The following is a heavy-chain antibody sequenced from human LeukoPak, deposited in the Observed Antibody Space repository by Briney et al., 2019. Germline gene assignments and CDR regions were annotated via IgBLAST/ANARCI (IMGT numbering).Heavy chain of an antibody. J-gene: IGHJ3*02. Sequence: PGGSLRLSCAASGFTFDDYAMHWVRQAPGKGLEWVSGISWNSGSIGYADSVKGRFTISRDNAKNSLYLQMNSLRAEDTALYYCAKDIRATVTMHAFDIWGQGTMVTVSS. CDR2: ISWNSGSI. CDR3: AKDIRATVTMHAFDI. D-gene: IGHD4-17*01. V-gene: IGHV3-9*01. CDR1: GFTFDDYA.